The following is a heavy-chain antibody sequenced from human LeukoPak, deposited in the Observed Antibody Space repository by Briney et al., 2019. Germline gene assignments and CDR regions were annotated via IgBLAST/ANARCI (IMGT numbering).Heavy chain of an antibody. Sequence: GGSLRLSCAASGFTFSNYAMTWVRQAPGKGLEWVSTISGSGDNTHYADSVKGRFSISRGNSKNTLNLQMNSLTDEDTDVYYCAKDPGSSGWPYWGQEILVTVSS. CDR2: ISGSGDNT. V-gene: IGHV3-23*01. J-gene: IGHJ4*02. CDR3: AKDPGSSGWPY. CDR1: GFTFSNYA. D-gene: IGHD6-19*01.